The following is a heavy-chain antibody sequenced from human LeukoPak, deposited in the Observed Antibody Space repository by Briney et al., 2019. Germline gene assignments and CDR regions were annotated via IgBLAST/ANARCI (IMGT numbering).Heavy chain of an antibody. V-gene: IGHV3-48*03. CDR1: GITFSSYE. J-gene: IGHJ4*02. Sequence: GGSLRLSCAASGITFSSYEMNWVRQAPGKGLEWVSYISSSGSTIYYADSVKGRFTISRDNAKNSLYLQMNSLRAEDTAVYYCALRGLYSYANDYWGQGTLVTVSS. D-gene: IGHD5-18*01. CDR3: ALRGLYSYANDY. CDR2: ISSSGSTI.